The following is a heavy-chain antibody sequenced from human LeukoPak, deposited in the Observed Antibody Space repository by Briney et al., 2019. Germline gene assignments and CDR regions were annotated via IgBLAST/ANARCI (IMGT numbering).Heavy chain of an antibody. J-gene: IGHJ3*02. CDR2: IYYSGST. D-gene: IGHD5-12*01. CDR3: AGEAGGGYARAFDI. CDR1: GGSISSSSYY. V-gene: IGHV4-39*07. Sequence: SETLSLTCTVSGGSISSSSYYWGWIRQPPGKGLEWIGSIYYSGSTYYNPSLKSRVTMSVDTSKNQFSLKLSSVTAADTAVYYCAGEAGGGYARAFDIWGQGTMVTVSS.